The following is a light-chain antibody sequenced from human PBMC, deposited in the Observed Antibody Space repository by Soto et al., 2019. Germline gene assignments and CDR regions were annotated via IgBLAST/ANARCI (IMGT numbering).Light chain of an antibody. CDR3: QHYNSYSEA. Sequence: DIQLTQSPSFLSPSIGESVTITFRASQVISTSLAWYQVKPGKAPKLLIYAASTLESGVPSRFSATVSGTEFTLTISSLQPDDFATYYCQHYNSYSEAFGQGTKVDIK. J-gene: IGKJ1*01. CDR2: AAS. V-gene: IGKV1-9*01. CDR1: QVISTS.